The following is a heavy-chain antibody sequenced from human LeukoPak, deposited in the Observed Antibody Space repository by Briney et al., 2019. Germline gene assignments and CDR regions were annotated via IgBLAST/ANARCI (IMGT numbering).Heavy chain of an antibody. J-gene: IGHJ4*02. CDR3: ARGALDD. CDR1: GYSFTTYL. Sequence: GESLKISCQASGYSFTTYLINWVRQMPGKGLEWMGRIDPGDSHANYNPSFQGHVTISLDKSINTAYLQWSSLKTSDTAMYYCARGALDDWGRGTPVTVSS. D-gene: IGHD3-16*01. CDR2: IDPGDSHA. V-gene: IGHV5-10-1*01.